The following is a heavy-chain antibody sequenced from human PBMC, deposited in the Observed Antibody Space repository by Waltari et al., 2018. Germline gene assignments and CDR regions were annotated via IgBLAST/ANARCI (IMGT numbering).Heavy chain of an antibody. CDR3: ARVNQGLLWFRELLLPDY. V-gene: IGHV7-4-1*02. D-gene: IGHD3-10*01. CDR1: GYTFTSYA. J-gene: IGHJ4*02. CDR2: INTNTGNP. Sequence: QVQLVQSGSELKKPGASVTVSCKASGYTFTSYAMNWVRRAPGQGLEWMGWINTNTGNPTYAQGFTGRFVFSLDTSVSTAYLQISSLKAEDTAVYYCARVNQGLLWFRELLLPDYWGQGTLVTVSS.